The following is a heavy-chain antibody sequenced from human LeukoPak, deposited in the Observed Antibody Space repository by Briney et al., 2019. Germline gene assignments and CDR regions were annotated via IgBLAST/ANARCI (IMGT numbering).Heavy chain of an antibody. CDR3: GEDFSPNKKAYSL. CDR1: GFTFSFYA. J-gene: IGHJ4*02. D-gene: IGHD2-21*01. V-gene: IGHV3-23*01. CDR2: MSGSGATI. Sequence: GGSLRLSCAASGFTFSFYAMTWVRQAPGKGLEWVSAMSGSGATIYYAHSVRRRFTISRDNSKNTLYLQMNSLRAEDTAVYYCGEDFSPNKKAYSLWGQGTLVAVSS.